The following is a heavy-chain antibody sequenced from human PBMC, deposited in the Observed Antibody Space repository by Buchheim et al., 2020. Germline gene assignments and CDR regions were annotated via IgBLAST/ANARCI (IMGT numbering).Heavy chain of an antibody. J-gene: IGHJ4*02. CDR3: TRDGQQPLDYYFDS. D-gene: IGHD6-13*01. Sequence: EVQLMESGGTLVQPGGSLRLSCAASGFTFSTSWMSWVRQAPGKGLDWVASINQFGSQIHYGDSVKGRFTISRANAKNSLYLQMNSLRAEDTAVYYCTRDGQQPLDYYFDSWGQGTL. CDR1: GFTFSTSW. CDR2: INQFGSQI. V-gene: IGHV3-7*01.